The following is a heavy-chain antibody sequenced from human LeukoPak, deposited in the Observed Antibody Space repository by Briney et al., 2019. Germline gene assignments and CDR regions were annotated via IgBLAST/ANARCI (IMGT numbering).Heavy chain of an antibody. D-gene: IGHD5-12*01. CDR2: ISGGGGTT. CDR1: GFTFSSYA. Sequence: GGSLRLSCAASGFTFSSYAMSWVRQAPGKGLEWVSAISGGGGTTYYTDSVKGRFTISRDNSKNTLYLQMNSLRAEDTAVYYCAKDLSGGYDYFDYWGQGTLVTVSS. V-gene: IGHV3-23*01. CDR3: AKDLSGGYDYFDY. J-gene: IGHJ4*02.